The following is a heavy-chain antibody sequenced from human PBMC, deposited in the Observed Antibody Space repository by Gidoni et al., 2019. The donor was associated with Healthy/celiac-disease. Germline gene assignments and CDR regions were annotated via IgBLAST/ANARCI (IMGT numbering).Heavy chain of an antibody. Sequence: QVQLVQSGAEVKKPGSSVKVSCKASGGTSSSYTISWVRQAPGQGLEWMGRIIPILGVANYAQKFQGRVTITADKSTSTAYMELSSLRSEDTAVYYCARAVTVAGPGPIIGWFDPWGQGTLVTVSS. J-gene: IGHJ5*02. CDR3: ARAVTVAGPGPIIGWFDP. D-gene: IGHD6-19*01. V-gene: IGHV1-69*02. CDR1: GGTSSSYT. CDR2: IIPILGVA.